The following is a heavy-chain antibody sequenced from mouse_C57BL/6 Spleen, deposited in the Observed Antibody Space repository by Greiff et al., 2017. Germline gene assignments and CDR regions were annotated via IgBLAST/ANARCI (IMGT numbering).Heavy chain of an antibody. J-gene: IGHJ4*01. D-gene: IGHD2-4*01. V-gene: IGHV1-72*01. CDR3: ARRGYDCDVGYYAMDY. Sequence: VQLQQPGAELVKPGASVKLSCKASGYTITSYWMHRVKQRPARGLVWNGRFDPYSGGTKYNEKFKSKATLTVATPSSTAYKQLSSLKSEDSAVYDCARRGYDCDVGYYAMDYWGKGTSVTVSS. CDR1: GYTITSYW. CDR2: FDPYSGGT.